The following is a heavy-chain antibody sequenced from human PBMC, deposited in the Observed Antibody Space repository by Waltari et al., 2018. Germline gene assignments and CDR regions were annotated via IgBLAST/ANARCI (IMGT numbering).Heavy chain of an antibody. J-gene: IGHJ6*03. Sequence: QVQLQESGSGLLKPSETLSLTFAVSRGSISTYYWSWIRQPPGKGLECIGHINYSGTTKYNPSLESRVTISLDTSKNQFSLKLSSVTAADTAVYYCARSRVTARFYYYYMDVWGRGTTVAVSS. CDR1: RGSISTYY. CDR3: ARSRVTARFYYYYMDV. D-gene: IGHD5-18*01. V-gene: IGHV4-59*01. CDR2: INYSGTT.